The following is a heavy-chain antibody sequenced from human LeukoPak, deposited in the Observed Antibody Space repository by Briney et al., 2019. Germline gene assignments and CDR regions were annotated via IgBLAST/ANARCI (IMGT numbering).Heavy chain of an antibody. Sequence: KASETLSLTCAVYGGSFSGYYWSWIRQPPGKGLEWIGEINHSGSTNYNPSLKSRVTISVDTSKNQFSLKLSSVTAADTAVYYCASSRVYSGSWYYYFDNWGQGTLVTVSS. CDR2: INHSGST. V-gene: IGHV4-34*01. D-gene: IGHD5-12*01. J-gene: IGHJ4*02. CDR3: ASSRVYSGSWYYYFDN. CDR1: GGSFSGYY.